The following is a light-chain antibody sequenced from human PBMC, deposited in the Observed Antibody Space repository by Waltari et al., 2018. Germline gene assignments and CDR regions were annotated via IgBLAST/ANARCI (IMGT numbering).Light chain of an antibody. V-gene: IGKV4-1*01. Sequence: DIVMTQSPDSLSVSLGERATINCTSSETVLFDSNKKNYLAWYQQKPGQPPKLLIYWASTRESGFPDRISGSGSGTDFTLTISSLHAEDVATYHCQQYYTPPFTFGQGTNLEIK. CDR3: QQYYTPPFT. CDR2: WAS. J-gene: IGKJ2*01. CDR1: ETVLFDSNKKNY.